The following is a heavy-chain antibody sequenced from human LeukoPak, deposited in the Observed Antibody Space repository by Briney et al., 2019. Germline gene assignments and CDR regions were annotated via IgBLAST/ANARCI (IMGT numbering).Heavy chain of an antibody. D-gene: IGHD6-13*01. V-gene: IGHV3-74*01. CDR3: RIAAVGGDY. J-gene: IGHJ4*02. Sequence: PGGSLRLSCAASGFSFSTYWMHWVRQAPGKGLVWVSRINSGGIRTNYADSVKGRFTISRDNAKNTIYLQMNNLRAEDTAVYYCRIAAVGGDYWGQGTLVTVSS. CDR1: GFSFSTYW. CDR2: INSGGIRT.